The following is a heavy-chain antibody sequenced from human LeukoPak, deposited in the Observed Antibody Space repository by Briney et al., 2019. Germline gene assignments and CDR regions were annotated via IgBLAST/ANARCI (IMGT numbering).Heavy chain of an antibody. D-gene: IGHD2-15*01. V-gene: IGHV3-23*01. CDR1: GFIFSSSA. CDR2: ISNNGGYT. CDR3: AKQLGYCSDGSCYFPY. Sequence: PGGSLRLSCAASGFIFSSSAMSWVRQAPGKGLEWVSAISNNGGYTYYADSVQGRFTISRDNFKSTLCLQMNSLRAEDTAVYYCAKQLGYCSDGSCYFPYWGQGTLVTVSS. J-gene: IGHJ4*02.